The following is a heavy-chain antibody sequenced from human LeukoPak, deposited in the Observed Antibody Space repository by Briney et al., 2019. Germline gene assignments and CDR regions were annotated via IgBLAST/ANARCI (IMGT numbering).Heavy chain of an antibody. D-gene: IGHD3-3*01. CDR1: GGTFSSYA. CDR2: IIPIFGTA. V-gene: IGHV1-69*13. J-gene: IGHJ3*02. CDR3: ARDYDFWSGYYDDAFDI. Sequence: SVNVSCTASGGTFSSYAISWVRQAPGQGLEWMGGIIPIFGTANYAQKFRGRVTITADESTSTAYMELSSLRSEDTAVYYCARDYDFWSGYYDDAFDIWGQGTMVTVSS.